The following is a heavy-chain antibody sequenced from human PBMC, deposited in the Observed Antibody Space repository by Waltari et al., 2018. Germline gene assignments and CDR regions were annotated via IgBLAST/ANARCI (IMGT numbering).Heavy chain of an antibody. J-gene: IGHJ4*02. Sequence: EVQLVESGGGLVQPGESLRLSCAASGFTVSNNYMSGGRQAPGKGLEGVSVIYSGGSTQYADSLKGRFTITRDSSKNTLYLQMNSLGVEDTAVYYCATSPGGGGFWGQGTLVTVSS. CDR3: ATSPGGGGF. CDR2: IYSGGST. D-gene: IGHD2-21*01. CDR1: GFTVSNNY. V-gene: IGHV3-66*01.